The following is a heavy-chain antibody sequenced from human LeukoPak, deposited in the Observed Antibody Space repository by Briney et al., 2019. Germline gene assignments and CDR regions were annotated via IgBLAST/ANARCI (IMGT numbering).Heavy chain of an antibody. CDR1: GSSMSSDYY. V-gene: IGHV4-38-2*02. D-gene: IGHD3-10*01. Sequence: PSETLSLTCTVSGSSMSSDYYWGWIRQPPGKGLEWIGSISDSGSAYYNPSLKSRVVISVDPSKKQFSLKLKSVTAADTAVYYCARGGYYGSGNDFRFDPWGQGTLVTVSS. CDR2: ISDSGSA. J-gene: IGHJ5*02. CDR3: ARGGYYGSGNDFRFDP.